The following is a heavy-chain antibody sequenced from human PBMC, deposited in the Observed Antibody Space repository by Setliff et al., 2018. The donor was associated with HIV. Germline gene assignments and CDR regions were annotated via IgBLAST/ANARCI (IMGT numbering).Heavy chain of an antibody. CDR3: ARAPYYYASSYYTP. D-gene: IGHD3-22*01. CDR2: IYHSGST. J-gene: IGHJ3*01. V-gene: IGHV4-59*11. Sequence: SETLSLTCTVSGGSITGHYWSWIRQPPGKGLEWIGSIYHSGSTYYNPSLKSRVTISVDKSKNQFSLKLSSVTAADTAVYYCARAPYYYASSYYTPWGQGTMVTVSS. CDR1: GGSITGHY.